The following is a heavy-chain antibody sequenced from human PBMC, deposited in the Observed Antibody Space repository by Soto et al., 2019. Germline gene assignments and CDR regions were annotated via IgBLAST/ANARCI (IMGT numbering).Heavy chain of an antibody. D-gene: IGHD1-26*01. CDR1: GFTFSSYS. CDR3: ARVGMSGSYLDY. J-gene: IGHJ4*02. V-gene: IGHV3-48*01. CDR2: ISRSSSTI. Sequence: EVQLVESGGGLVQPGGSLRLSCAASGFTFSSYSLHWVLQAPGKGLEWVSYISRSSSTIYYADSVKGRFTISRDNAKNSLSRQMNSLRAEDTAVYYCARVGMSGSYLDYWGQGTLVTVSS.